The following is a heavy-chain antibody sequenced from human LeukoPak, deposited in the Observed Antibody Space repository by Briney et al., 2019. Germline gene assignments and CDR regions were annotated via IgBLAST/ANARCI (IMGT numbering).Heavy chain of an antibody. Sequence: PGGSLRLSCAASGFTFSGYWMSWVRQAPGKGLEWVANIKQDGSEKYHVDSVKGRFTISRDNAKNSLFLQMNSLRVEDTAVYYCARFIYYGSGSSSKILDYWGQGTLVTVSS. D-gene: IGHD3-10*01. V-gene: IGHV3-7*04. CDR2: IKQDGSEK. J-gene: IGHJ4*02. CDR3: ARFIYYGSGSSSKILDY. CDR1: GFTFSGYW.